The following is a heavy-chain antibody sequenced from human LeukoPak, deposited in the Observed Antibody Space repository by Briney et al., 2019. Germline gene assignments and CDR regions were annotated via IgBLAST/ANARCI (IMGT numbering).Heavy chain of an antibody. CDR3: ARAPLMAGTLSD. CDR1: GGTFSSYA. J-gene: IGHJ4*02. V-gene: IGHV1-69*13. CDR2: IIPIFGTA. D-gene: IGHD6-19*01. Sequence: ASVKVSCKASGGTFSSYAISWLRQAPGQGLEWMGGIIPIFGTANYAQKFQGRVTITADESTSTAYMELSSLRSEDTAVYYCARAPLMAGTLSDWGQGTLVTVSS.